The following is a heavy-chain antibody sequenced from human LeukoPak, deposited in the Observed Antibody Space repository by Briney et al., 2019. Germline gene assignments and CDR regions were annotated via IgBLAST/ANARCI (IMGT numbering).Heavy chain of an antibody. CDR1: GFTFSSYE. CDR3: ARGQDTTMVTD. Sequence: GGSLRLSCAASGFTFSSYEMNWVRQAPGKGLEWVSYISSSGGTIYYADSVKGRFTISRDNAKNSLYLQMNSLRGEDTAVYYCARGQDTTMVTDWGQGTLVTASS. CDR2: ISSSGGTI. D-gene: IGHD5-18*01. J-gene: IGHJ4*02. V-gene: IGHV3-48*03.